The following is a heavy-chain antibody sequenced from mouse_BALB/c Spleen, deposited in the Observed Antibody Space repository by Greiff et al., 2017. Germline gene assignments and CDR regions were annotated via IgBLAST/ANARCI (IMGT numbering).Heavy chain of an antibody. Sequence: QVQLQQSGAELVKPGASVKLSCKASGYTFTSYDINWVRQRPEQGLEWIGWIFPGDGSTKYNEKFKGKATLTTDKSSSTAYMQLSRLTSEDSAVYFCARPSDGYDETWFAYWGQGTLVTVSA. V-gene: IGHV1S56*01. D-gene: IGHD2-2*01. CDR2: IFPGDGST. CDR3: ARPSDGYDETWFAY. J-gene: IGHJ3*01. CDR1: GYTFTSYD.